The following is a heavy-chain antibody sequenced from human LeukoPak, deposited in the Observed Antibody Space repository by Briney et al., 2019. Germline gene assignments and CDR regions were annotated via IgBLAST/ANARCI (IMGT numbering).Heavy chain of an antibody. V-gene: IGHV3-30*19. Sequence: GGSLRLSCAASGFTFRSYGMHWVRQAPGKGLEWVAVISYDGSNKYYADSVKGRFTISRDNSKNTLYLQMNSLRAEDTAVYYCARDARPLSPYYFDYWGQGTLVTVSS. CDR1: GFTFRSYG. CDR3: ARDARPLSPYYFDY. CDR2: ISYDGSNK. J-gene: IGHJ4*02. D-gene: IGHD6-6*01.